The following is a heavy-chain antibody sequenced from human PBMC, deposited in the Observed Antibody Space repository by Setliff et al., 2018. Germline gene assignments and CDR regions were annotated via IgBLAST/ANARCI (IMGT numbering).Heavy chain of an antibody. Sequence: PSETLSLTCAVYGGSFSDNYWSWIRQPPGKGLEWIGQIHHSGITNYSPSLKSRVTISVDMSKNQISLKLSSVAAADTALYFCARHEFVGGYYGSVTYRHFDYWGQGILVTVSS. CDR1: GGSFSDNY. CDR2: IHHSGIT. J-gene: IGHJ4*02. D-gene: IGHD3-10*01. CDR3: ARHEFVGGYYGSVTYRHFDY. V-gene: IGHV4-34*01.